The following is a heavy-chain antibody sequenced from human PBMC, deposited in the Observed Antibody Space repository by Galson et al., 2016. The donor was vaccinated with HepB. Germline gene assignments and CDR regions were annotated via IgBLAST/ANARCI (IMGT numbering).Heavy chain of an antibody. Sequence: SETLSLTCSVSGGSIANSRYYWSWIRQPPGKGLEWVGSMYYDGRSYFHPSLNSRATMSVDRSKNQISLNSNSVTAADTAVYFCASGDSGWYRGYFDSWGQGTRVTVYS. D-gene: IGHD6-13*01. CDR1: GGSIANSRYY. V-gene: IGHV4-39*01. CDR2: MYYDGRS. CDR3: ASGDSGWYRGYFDS. J-gene: IGHJ4*02.